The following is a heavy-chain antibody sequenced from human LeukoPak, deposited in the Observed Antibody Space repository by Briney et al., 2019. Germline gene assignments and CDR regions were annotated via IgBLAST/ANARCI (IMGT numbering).Heavy chain of an antibody. CDR2: IIPIFGTA. CDR1: GGTFSSYA. CDR3: ASGTVVPVAMIEYYFDY. Sequence: ASVKVSCKASGGTFSSYAISWVRQAPGQGLEWMGGIIPIFGTADYAQKFQGRVTITTDESTSTAYMGLSSLRSEDTAVYYCASGTVVPVAMIEYYFDYWGQGTLVTVSS. V-gene: IGHV1-69*05. D-gene: IGHD2-2*01. J-gene: IGHJ4*02.